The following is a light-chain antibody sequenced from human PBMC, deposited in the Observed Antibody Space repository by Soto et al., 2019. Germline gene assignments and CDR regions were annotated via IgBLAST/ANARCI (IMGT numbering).Light chain of an antibody. CDR1: QSIDNL. J-gene: IGKJ1*01. V-gene: IGKV1-5*03. CDR3: QQNYSYPWT. CDR2: KAS. Sequence: DIHVTQSPSTLSASVGDRVAITCRASQSIDNLLVWYQQKPGKAPKLLIYKASKLESGVPAGFSGRGSGTAFTLTISRLQPDDVATYYCQQNYSYPWTFGQGTKVEIK.